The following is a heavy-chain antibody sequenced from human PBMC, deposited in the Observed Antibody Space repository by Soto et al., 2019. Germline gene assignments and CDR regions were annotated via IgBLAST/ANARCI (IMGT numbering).Heavy chain of an antibody. D-gene: IGHD3-10*01. J-gene: IGHJ6*02. CDR1: GFTFSDFG. V-gene: IGHV3-30*18. Sequence: QVHLVDSGGGVVQPGRSLRLSCAASGFTFSDFGMHWVRQAPGKGLEWVAIISYDGILKYYADSVKGRFTISRDTSKGAVYLQMNSLTPEDTAVYYCAKDFKVSGGHYGSLNYYYGMDVWGQGTTVTVSS. CDR2: ISYDGILK. CDR3: AKDFKVSGGHYGSLNYYYGMDV.